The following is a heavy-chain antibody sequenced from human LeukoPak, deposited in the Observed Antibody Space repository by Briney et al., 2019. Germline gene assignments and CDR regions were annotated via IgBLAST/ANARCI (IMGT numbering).Heavy chain of an antibody. V-gene: IGHV3-74*01. CDR1: GFTFSSYW. Sequence: GGSLRLSCAASGFTFSSYWMHWVRQAPGKGLVWVSRLNTDGSSTSYADSVKGRFTISRDNAKNTLYLQMNSLRAEDTAVYYCAIETCSGASCYRFDFWGQGTLVTVSS. D-gene: IGHD2-15*01. CDR2: LNTDGSST. J-gene: IGHJ4*02. CDR3: AIETCSGASCYRFDF.